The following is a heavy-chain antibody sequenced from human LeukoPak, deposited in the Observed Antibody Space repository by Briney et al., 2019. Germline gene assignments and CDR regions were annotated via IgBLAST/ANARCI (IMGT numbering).Heavy chain of an antibody. CDR2: ISYDGSNK. J-gene: IGHJ4*02. Sequence: GGSLRLSCAASGFTFSSYAMHWVRQAPGKGLEWVAVISYDGSNKYYADSVKGRFTISRDNSKNTLYLQMNSLRAEDTAVYYCARAMQAYYDFWGDPTLFLGYWGQGTLVTVSS. CDR1: GFTFSSYA. V-gene: IGHV3-30*01. D-gene: IGHD3-3*01. CDR3: ARAMQAYYDFWGDPTLFLGY.